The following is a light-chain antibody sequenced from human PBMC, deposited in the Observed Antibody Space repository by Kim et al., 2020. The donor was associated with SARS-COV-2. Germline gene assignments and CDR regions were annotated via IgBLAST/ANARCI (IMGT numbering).Light chain of an antibody. CDR3: CSRDSSAKDYV. V-gene: IGLV3-19*01. CDR2: DEN. J-gene: IGLJ1*01. Sequence: SSELTQDPSVSVALGQTVKITCQGDSLRKSYARWYQQKPGQAPILVMSDENTRPSGIPDRFSGSSSGSTASLTITGAQAEDEADYYCCSRDSSAKDYVFGTGTKVTVL. CDR1: SLRKSY.